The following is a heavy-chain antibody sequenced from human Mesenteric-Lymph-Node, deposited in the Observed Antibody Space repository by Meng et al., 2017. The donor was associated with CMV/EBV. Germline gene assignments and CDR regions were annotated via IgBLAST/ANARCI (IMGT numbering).Heavy chain of an antibody. CDR3: ARASPPSYCRPDCSSLGLGFDS. Sequence: SETLSLTCAVYGGSFSGYYWSWIRQPPGKGLEWIGEINHSGSTNYNPSLKGRLTMSVDTSKNLFSMRLTSVTAADTAVYYCARASPPSYCRPDCSSLGLGFDSWGQGTLVTVSS. D-gene: IGHD2-21*01. J-gene: IGHJ4*02. CDR2: INHSGST. V-gene: IGHV4-34*01. CDR1: GGSFSGYY.